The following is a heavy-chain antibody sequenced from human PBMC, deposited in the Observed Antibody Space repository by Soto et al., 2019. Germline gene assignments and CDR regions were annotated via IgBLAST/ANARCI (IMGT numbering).Heavy chain of an antibody. J-gene: IGHJ6*02. CDR3: AKDLGEISPYGMYV. D-gene: IGHD3-3*02. CDR1: GFTFSSYG. CDR2: ISYDGSTK. Sequence: GGSLRISCAASGFTFSSYGMHWVRQAPGKGLEWVAVISYDGSTKYYADSVKGRFTISRDNSKNTLYLQMNSLRAEDTAVYYCAKDLGEISPYGMYVWGQGTTVTVSS. V-gene: IGHV3-30*18.